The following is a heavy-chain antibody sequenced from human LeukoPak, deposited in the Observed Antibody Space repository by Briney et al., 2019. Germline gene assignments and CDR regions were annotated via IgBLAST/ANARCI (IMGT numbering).Heavy chain of an antibody. D-gene: IGHD6-13*01. V-gene: IGHV3-15*01. Sequence: GGSLRLSCAASGFTFSNAWMSWVRQAPGKGLEWVGRIKSKTDGGTTDYAAPVKGRFTISRDDSKNTLYLQMNSLKTEDTAVYYCTTSLFGRSSSYDYWGQGTLVTVSS. CDR1: GFTFSNAW. CDR3: TTSLFGRSSSYDY. CDR2: IKSKTDGGTT. J-gene: IGHJ4*02.